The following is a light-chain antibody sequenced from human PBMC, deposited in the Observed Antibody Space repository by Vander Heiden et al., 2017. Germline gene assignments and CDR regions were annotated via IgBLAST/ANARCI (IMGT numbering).Light chain of an antibody. CDR2: DAS. Sequence: DIQMTPSPSTLSASVGDRVTITCRASQSISSWLAWYQQKLGKAPKLLISDASRLESGGPSRFSGSGSGTEFTLTISSLQPDDFATDYCQQYNRYSPLTFGGGTKVEIK. CDR3: QQYNRYSPLT. CDR1: QSISSW. J-gene: IGKJ4*01. V-gene: IGKV1-5*01.